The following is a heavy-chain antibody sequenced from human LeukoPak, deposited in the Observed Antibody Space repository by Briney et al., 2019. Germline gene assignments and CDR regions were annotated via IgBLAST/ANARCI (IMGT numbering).Heavy chain of an antibody. CDR2: IYYSGST. Sequence: PSETLSLTCTVSGGSISSYYWSWIRQPPGKGLEWIGYIYYSGSTNYNPSLKSRVTISVDTSKNQFSLKLSSVTAADTAVYYCARVSVVPAAIDYYYYMDVWGKGTTVTVSS. V-gene: IGHV4-59*01. D-gene: IGHD2-2*02. J-gene: IGHJ6*03. CDR1: GGSISSYY. CDR3: ARVSVVPAAIDYYYYMDV.